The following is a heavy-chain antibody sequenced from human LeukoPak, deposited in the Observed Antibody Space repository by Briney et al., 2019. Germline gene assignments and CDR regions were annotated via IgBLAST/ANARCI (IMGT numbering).Heavy chain of an antibody. Sequence: GGSLRLSCAASGFTFDDYAMHWVRRGPGKGLEWVSGITWNSGTIGYADSVKGRFTISRDNAKNSLYLQMNSLRAEDTALYYCAKDVTGTGAFDIWGQGTMVTVSS. J-gene: IGHJ3*02. CDR3: AKDVTGTGAFDI. V-gene: IGHV3-9*01. D-gene: IGHD1-7*01. CDR2: ITWNSGTI. CDR1: GFTFDDYA.